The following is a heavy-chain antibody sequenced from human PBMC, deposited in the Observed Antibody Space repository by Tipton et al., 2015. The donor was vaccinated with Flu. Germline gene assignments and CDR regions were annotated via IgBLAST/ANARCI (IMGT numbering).Heavy chain of an antibody. J-gene: IGHJ5*02. CDR3: ARGSWEVRFDP. V-gene: IGHV4-34*01. CDR1: GGSFSGYY. CDR2: INQSGRP. D-gene: IGHD1-26*01. Sequence: TLSLTCAVYGGSFSGYYWSWIRQSPGKGLEWIGEINQSGRPNYNPSLKNRVTISVDTSKNQFSLSLTSVTAADTAMYYCARGSWEVRFDPWGQGTLVTVSP.